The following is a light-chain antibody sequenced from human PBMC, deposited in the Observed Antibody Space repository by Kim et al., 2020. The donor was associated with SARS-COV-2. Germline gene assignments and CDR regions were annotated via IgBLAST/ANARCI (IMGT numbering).Light chain of an antibody. CDR2: DAS. V-gene: IGKV1-5*01. J-gene: IGKJ1*01. Sequence: DIQMTQSPSTVSASVGDRVIITCRASQNVGNWVAWYQQKPGKAPNLLLYDASSLESGVLSRFSGSGSGTEFTLTISSLQADDFATYYCQQYGTYWTFCQGTKVDIK. CDR1: QNVGNW. CDR3: QQYGTYWT.